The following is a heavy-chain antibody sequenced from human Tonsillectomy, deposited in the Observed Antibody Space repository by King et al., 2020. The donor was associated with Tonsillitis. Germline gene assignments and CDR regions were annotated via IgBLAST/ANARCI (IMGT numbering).Heavy chain of an antibody. Sequence: VQLVESGGGLVQPGRSLRLSCAASGFNFDDYAMHWVRQAPGEGLEWVSGISWNSGSRYYADSVKGRFTISRDNTKNSLYLQMSSLRADDTALYYCAKADQYSSAWRPLDLWGQGTLVTVSS. D-gene: IGHD6-19*01. V-gene: IGHV3-9*01. J-gene: IGHJ5*02. CDR3: AKADQYSSAWRPLDL. CDR2: ISWNSGSR. CDR1: GFNFDDYA.